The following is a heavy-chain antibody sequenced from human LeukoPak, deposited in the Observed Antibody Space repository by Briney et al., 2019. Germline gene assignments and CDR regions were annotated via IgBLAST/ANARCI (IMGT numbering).Heavy chain of an antibody. CDR1: GYIFTDYY. J-gene: IGHJ6*03. V-gene: IGHV1-46*01. Sequence: GASVKVSCKTSGYIFTDYYMHWVRQAPGQGLEWMGIINPSGGSTSYAQKFQGRVTMTRDMSTSTVYMELSSLRSEDTAVYYCARDRALTTGTTRVVYYYYMDVWGKGTTVTVS. D-gene: IGHD1-1*01. CDR3: ARDRALTTGTTRVVYYYYMDV. CDR2: INPSGGST.